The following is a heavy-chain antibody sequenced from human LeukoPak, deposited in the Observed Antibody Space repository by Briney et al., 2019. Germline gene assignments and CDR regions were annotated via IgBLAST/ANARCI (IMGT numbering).Heavy chain of an antibody. CDR1: GFTFSSYS. CDR3: AREYCSSTSCLFDY. CDR2: ISSSRSTI. J-gene: IGHJ4*02. D-gene: IGHD2-2*01. Sequence: GGSLRLSCAASGFTFSSYSMNWVRQAPGKGLEWVSYISSSRSTIYYADSVKGRFTISRDNAKNSLYLQMNSLRAEDTAVYYCAREYCSSTSCLFDYWGQGTLVTVSS. V-gene: IGHV3-48*01.